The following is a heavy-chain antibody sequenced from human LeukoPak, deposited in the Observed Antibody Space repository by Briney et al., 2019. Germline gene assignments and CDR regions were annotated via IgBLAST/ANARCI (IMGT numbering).Heavy chain of an antibody. J-gene: IGHJ6*03. V-gene: IGHV4-4*09. D-gene: IGHD3-3*01. CDR3: ARLAHEADFNYYYYMDV. Sequence: SETLSLTCTVSGGSISSYYWSWIRQPPGKGLEWIGYIYTSGSTNYNPSLKSRVTISVDTSKNQFSLKLSSVTAADTAVYYCARLAHEADFNYYYYMDVWGKGTTVTVSS. CDR1: GGSISSYY. CDR2: IYTSGST.